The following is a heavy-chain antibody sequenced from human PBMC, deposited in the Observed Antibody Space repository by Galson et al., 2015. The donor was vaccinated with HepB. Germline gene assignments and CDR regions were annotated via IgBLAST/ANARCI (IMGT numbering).Heavy chain of an antibody. Sequence: SLRLSCAASGFTFSNAWMSWVRQAPGKGLEWVGRIKSNTDGGTTDYAAPVKGRFTISRDDSKNTLYLQMNSLKTEDTAVYYCTADLGTYCGGDCLTFDIWGQGTMVTVSS. CDR2: IKSNTDGGTT. CDR3: TADLGTYCGGDCLTFDI. CDR1: GFTFSNAW. J-gene: IGHJ3*02. D-gene: IGHD2-21*02. V-gene: IGHV3-15*01.